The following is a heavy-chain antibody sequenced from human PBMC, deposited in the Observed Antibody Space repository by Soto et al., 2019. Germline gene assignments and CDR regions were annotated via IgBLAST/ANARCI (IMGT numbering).Heavy chain of an antibody. Sequence: QVRLVESGGGVVQPGTSLRLSCAASGFTFSSNAIHWVRQAPGKGLEWVAFMSSDGSNTFYADSVRGRFTVSRDNSKSTLYLQMNGLMPEDTAVYYCTKSHSTALVPYSFDYWGQGTLVTVSS. CDR3: TKSHSTALVPYSFDY. V-gene: IGHV3-30*18. D-gene: IGHD5-18*01. J-gene: IGHJ4*02. CDR2: MSSDGSNT. CDR1: GFTFSSNA.